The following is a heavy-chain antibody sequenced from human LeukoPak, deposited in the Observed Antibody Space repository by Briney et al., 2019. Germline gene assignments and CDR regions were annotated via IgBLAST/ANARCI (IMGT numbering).Heavy chain of an antibody. V-gene: IGHV4-61*01. CDR1: GGSISSSSYY. J-gene: IGHJ4*02. CDR3: ARGSPGWFGEFTTDY. CDR2: IYYSGST. Sequence: SETLSLTCTVSGGSISSSSYYWSWIRQPPGKGLEWIGYIYYSGSTNYNPSLKSRVTISVDTSKNQFSLKLSSVTAADTAVYYCARGSPGWFGEFTTDYWGQGTLVTVSS. D-gene: IGHD3-10*01.